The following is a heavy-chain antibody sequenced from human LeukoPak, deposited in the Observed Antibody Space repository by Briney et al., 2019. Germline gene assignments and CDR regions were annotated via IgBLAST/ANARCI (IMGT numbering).Heavy chain of an antibody. CDR2: INPNSGGT. Sequence: ASVKVSCKASGYTFTGYYMHWVRQAPGQGLEWMGWINPNSGGTNYAQTFQGRGTMTRDTSISTAYMELSRLRSDDTAVYYCAKSYYYDSSGYFNYFDYWGQGTLVTVSS. CDR3: AKSYYYDSSGYFNYFDY. CDR1: GYTFTGYY. D-gene: IGHD3-22*01. J-gene: IGHJ4*02. V-gene: IGHV1-2*02.